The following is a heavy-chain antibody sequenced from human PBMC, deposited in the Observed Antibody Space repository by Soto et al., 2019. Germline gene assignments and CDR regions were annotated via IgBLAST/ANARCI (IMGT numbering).Heavy chain of an antibody. CDR1: GFTFSSYS. CDR3: ARDRVRVVVPAAINWFDP. CDR2: ISSSSSYI. D-gene: IGHD2-2*01. J-gene: IGHJ5*02. Sequence: GGSLRLSCAASGFTFSSYSMNWVRQAPGKGLEWVSSISSSSSYIYYADSVKGRFTISRDNAKNSLYLQMNSLRAEDTAVYYCARDRVRVVVPAAINWFDPWGQGTLVTVSS. V-gene: IGHV3-21*01.